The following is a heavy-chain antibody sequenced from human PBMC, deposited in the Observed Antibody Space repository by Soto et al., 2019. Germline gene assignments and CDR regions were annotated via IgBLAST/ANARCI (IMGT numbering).Heavy chain of an antibody. CDR1: GFPFSSYA. V-gene: IGHV3-23*01. J-gene: IGHJ4*02. CDR3: AKGEHWLMFDY. D-gene: IGHD6-19*01. CDR2: ISGSGGRT. Sequence: GWSLRLSGEASGFPFSSYAMSWVRQAPGKGLEWVSAISGSGGRTYYADSVKGRFTISRDNSNNTLYLQMNSLRAEDTAVYYCAKGEHWLMFDYWGQGTLVTVSS.